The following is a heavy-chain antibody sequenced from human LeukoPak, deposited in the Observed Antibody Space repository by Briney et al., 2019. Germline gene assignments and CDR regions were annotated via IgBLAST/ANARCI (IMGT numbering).Heavy chain of an antibody. CDR2: ISAYNGNT. V-gene: IGHV1-18*01. CDR3: AGSYYEDYYYYGMDV. J-gene: IGHJ6*02. CDR1: GYTFTSYG. D-gene: IGHD1-26*01. Sequence: ASVKVSCKASGYTFTSYGISWVRQAPGQGLEWMGWISAYNGNTNYAQKLQGRVTMTTDTSTSTAYMELRSLRSDDTAVYSCAGSYYEDYYYYGMDVWGQGTTVTVSS.